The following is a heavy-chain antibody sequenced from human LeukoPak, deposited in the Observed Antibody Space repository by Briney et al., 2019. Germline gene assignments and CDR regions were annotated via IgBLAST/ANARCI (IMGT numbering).Heavy chain of an antibody. V-gene: IGHV3-30*18. J-gene: IGHJ5*02. Sequence: AGMSLRLSCAASGVTLSPYGMHWVRQAPGKGLEWVAVISYEGGTQHYADSVKGRFIISRDNLRNTLYLQMNILRTEDTAVYYCAKEGTPQVSTWYDLWGQGTQVIVSS. D-gene: IGHD3-10*01. CDR2: ISYEGGTQ. CDR1: GVTLSPYG. CDR3: AKEGTPQVSTWYDL.